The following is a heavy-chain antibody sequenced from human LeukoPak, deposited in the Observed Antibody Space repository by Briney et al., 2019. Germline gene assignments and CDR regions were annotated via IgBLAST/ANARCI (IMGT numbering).Heavy chain of an antibody. V-gene: IGHV3-7*01. Sequence: GGSLRLSCAASGFTFSSYSMNWVRQAPGKGLEWVANIKQDGSETYYADSVKGRFTIFRDNAKNSLYLQMDSLRVEDTAVYYCANGDAFDYWGQGTLVIVSS. CDR3: ANGDAFDY. J-gene: IGHJ4*02. CDR1: GFTFSSYS. D-gene: IGHD5-24*01. CDR2: IKQDGSET.